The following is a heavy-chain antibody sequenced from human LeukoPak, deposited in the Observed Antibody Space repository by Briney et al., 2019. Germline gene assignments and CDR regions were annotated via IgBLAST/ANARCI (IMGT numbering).Heavy chain of an antibody. Sequence: ASVKVPCKASGYTFTSYDINWVRQATGQGLEWMGWMNPNSGNTGYAQKFQGRVTITRNTSISTAYMELSRLRSDDTAVYYCARDKYSGSYFDAFDIWGQGTMVTVSS. V-gene: IGHV1-8*03. CDR1: GYTFTSYD. CDR2: MNPNSGNT. J-gene: IGHJ3*02. CDR3: ARDKYSGSYFDAFDI. D-gene: IGHD1-26*01.